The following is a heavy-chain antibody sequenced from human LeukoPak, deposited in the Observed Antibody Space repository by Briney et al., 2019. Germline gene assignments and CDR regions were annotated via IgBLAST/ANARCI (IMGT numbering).Heavy chain of an antibody. Sequence: PGGSLRLSCAASGFSFSSYAIHWVRQAPGKGLEWVSAISGSGGSTYYADSVKGRFTISRDNSKNTLYLQMNSLRAEDTAVYYCAKEVPYYYDSSGPYGDWGQGTLVTVSS. D-gene: IGHD3-22*01. V-gene: IGHV3-23*01. CDR3: AKEVPYYYDSSGPYGD. CDR2: ISGSGGST. CDR1: GFSFSSYA. J-gene: IGHJ4*02.